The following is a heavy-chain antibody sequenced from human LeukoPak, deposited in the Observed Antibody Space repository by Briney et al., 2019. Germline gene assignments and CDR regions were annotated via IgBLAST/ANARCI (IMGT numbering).Heavy chain of an antibody. CDR2: IYPGDSDT. Sequence: GESLKISCKGSGYSFTSYWIGWVRQMPGKGLERMGIIYPGDSDTRDSPSFQGQVTISAAKSISTAYLQWSSLKASDTRMDYCARLGTAAGFSPIDYWGQGTLVTVSS. J-gene: IGHJ4*02. D-gene: IGHD6-13*01. V-gene: IGHV5-51*01. CDR1: GYSFTSYW. CDR3: ARLGTAAGFSPIDY.